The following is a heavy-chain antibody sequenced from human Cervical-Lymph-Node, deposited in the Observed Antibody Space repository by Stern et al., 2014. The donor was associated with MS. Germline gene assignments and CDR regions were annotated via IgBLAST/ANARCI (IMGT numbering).Heavy chain of an antibody. V-gene: IGHV3-9*01. CDR3: AKEDY. CDR1: GFTFENYA. CDR2: ISWNSGVI. Sequence: EVQLVESGGGLVRPGGSLTLSCTGSGFTFENYAFHWVRQAPGKGLEWASGISWNSGVIDYADSVKGRFTISRDNAKSSLYLQMNSLRAEDTALYYCAKEDYWGQGILVTVSS. J-gene: IGHJ4*02.